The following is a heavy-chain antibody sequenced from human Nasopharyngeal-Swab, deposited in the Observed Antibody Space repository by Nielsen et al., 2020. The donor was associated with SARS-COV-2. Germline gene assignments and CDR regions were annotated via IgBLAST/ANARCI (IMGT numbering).Heavy chain of an antibody. CDR3: ARLSMIPDY. CDR1: GYSFSTFW. D-gene: IGHD2/OR15-2a*01. CDR2: IYPGDLDT. Sequence: GESLKISCKGSGYSFSTFWIAWVRQMPGKGLEWMGIIYPGDLDTRYSPSFRGQVSISVDKSISTAYLQWSSLKASDTAMYYCARLSMIPDYWGQGTLVTVSS. V-gene: IGHV5-51*01. J-gene: IGHJ4*02.